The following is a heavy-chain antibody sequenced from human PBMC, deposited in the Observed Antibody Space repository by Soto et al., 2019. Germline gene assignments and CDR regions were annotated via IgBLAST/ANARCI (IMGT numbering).Heavy chain of an antibody. Sequence: GASVKVSCKASVGTFSSYAISWVRQAPGQGLEWMGGIIPIFGTANYAQKFQGRVTITADESTSTAYMELSSLRSEDTAVYYCARRENPLPPLLLIHYGMDVWGQGTTVTVSS. J-gene: IGHJ6*02. D-gene: IGHD2-15*01. V-gene: IGHV1-69*13. CDR1: VGTFSSYA. CDR2: IIPIFGTA. CDR3: ARRENPLPPLLLIHYGMDV.